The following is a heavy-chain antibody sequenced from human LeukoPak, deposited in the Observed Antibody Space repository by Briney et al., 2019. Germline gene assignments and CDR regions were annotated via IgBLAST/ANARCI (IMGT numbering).Heavy chain of an antibody. CDR3: ARTSFITMIVVAWDAFDI. J-gene: IGHJ3*02. Sequence: SGPGLVKPSQTLSLTCTVSGGSISSGSYYWSWIRQPAGKGLEWIGRIYTSGSTNYNPSLKSRDTISVDTSKNQFSLKLSSVTAADTAVYYCARTSFITMIVVAWDAFDIWGQGTMVTVSS. V-gene: IGHV4-61*02. CDR1: GGSISSGSYY. CDR2: IYTSGST. D-gene: IGHD3-22*01.